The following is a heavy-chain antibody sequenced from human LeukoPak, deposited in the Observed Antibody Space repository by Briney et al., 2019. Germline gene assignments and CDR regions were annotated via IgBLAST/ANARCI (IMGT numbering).Heavy chain of an antibody. CDR1: GGSISSYY. D-gene: IGHD6-13*01. Sequence: SETLSLTCPVSGGSISSYYWSWIRKPPGKGLEWIGYIYTSGSTNYNPSLKSRVTISVDTSKNQFSLKLSSVTAADTAVYYCARHGGESLGRIAAADWFDPWGQGTLVTVSS. CDR3: ARHGGESLGRIAAADWFDP. V-gene: IGHV4-4*09. J-gene: IGHJ5*02. CDR2: IYTSGST.